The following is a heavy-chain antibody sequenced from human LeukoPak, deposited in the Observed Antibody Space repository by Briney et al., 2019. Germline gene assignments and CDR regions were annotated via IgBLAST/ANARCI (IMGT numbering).Heavy chain of an antibody. Sequence: PGGSLRLSCAASGFTFSSYGMHWVRQAPGKGLEWVAVIRYDGSNKYYADSVKGRFTISRDNSKNTLYQQKNSLRAEDTAVYYCARDGEQQLVRNYYYYYYMDVWAKGPRSPSP. CDR3: ARDGEQQLVRNYYYYYYMDV. CDR1: GFTFSSYG. V-gene: IGHV3-33*01. D-gene: IGHD6-13*01. J-gene: IGHJ6*03. CDR2: IRYDGSNK.